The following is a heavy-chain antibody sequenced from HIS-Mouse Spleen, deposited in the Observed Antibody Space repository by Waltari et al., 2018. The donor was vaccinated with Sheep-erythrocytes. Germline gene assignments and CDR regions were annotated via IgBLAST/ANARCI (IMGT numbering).Heavy chain of an antibody. V-gene: IGHV1-69*04. D-gene: IGHD1-26*01. J-gene: IGHJ4*02. Sequence: QVQLVQSGAEVKKPGSSVKVSCKASGGPFSSDAVSWVRQARGQGLEWMGRIIPILGIANYAQKFQGRVTITADKSTSTAYMELSSLRSEDTAVYYCAQTGATTPHFDYWGQGTLVTVSS. CDR1: GGPFSSDA. CDR3: AQTGATTPHFDY. CDR2: IIPILGIA.